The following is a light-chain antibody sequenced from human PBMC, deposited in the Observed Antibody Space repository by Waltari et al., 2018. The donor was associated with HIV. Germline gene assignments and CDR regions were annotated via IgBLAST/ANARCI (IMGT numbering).Light chain of an antibody. Sequence: DIQMTQSPSSLSASVGDRITITCRASQSISNYLNWYQQKPGRAPNLLIYEASSLQSGVPPRFSGSGSGTDFTLTINSLQPEDFATYYCQQSYTKPPTFGQGTNLEIK. V-gene: IGKV1-39*01. CDR1: QSISNY. CDR2: EAS. J-gene: IGKJ2*01. CDR3: QQSYTKPPT.